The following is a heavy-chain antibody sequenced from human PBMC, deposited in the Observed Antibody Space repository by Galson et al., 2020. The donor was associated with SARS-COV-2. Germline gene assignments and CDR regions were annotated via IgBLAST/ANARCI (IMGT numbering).Heavy chain of an antibody. CDR2: ISHSGST. D-gene: IGHD2-8*01. CDR1: GASISSGGYS. V-gene: IGHV4-30-2*01. J-gene: IGHJ6*03. Sequence: SETLSLTCAVSGASISSGGYSWSWIRQPPGKGLEWIGYISHSGSTYYNPSLQSRLTISGDRSKNQFSLKLSSVTAADTAVYFCTRDMVWAGNYYYMDVWGKGTTVTISS. CDR3: TRDMVWAGNYYYMDV.